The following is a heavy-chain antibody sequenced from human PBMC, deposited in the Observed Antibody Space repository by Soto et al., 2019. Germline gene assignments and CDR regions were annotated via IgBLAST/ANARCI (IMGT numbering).Heavy chain of an antibody. CDR2: IYWDDDK. Sequence: QITLNESGPTVVKPTETLPLTCTFSGFSLTTSGVGVGWVRHSPGKAPEWLAFIYWDDDKRYSTSLKSRLTITKDTSKNQVVLTMANVDPADTATYYCAHRVLRAVFGLVTTTAIYFDFWGQGTPVVVSS. V-gene: IGHV2-5*02. D-gene: IGHD3-3*01. J-gene: IGHJ4*02. CDR3: AHRVLRAVFGLVTTTAIYFDF. CDR1: GFSLTTSGVG.